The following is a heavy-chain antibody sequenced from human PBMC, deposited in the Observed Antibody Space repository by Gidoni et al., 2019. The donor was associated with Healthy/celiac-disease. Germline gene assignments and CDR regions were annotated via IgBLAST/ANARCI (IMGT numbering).Heavy chain of an antibody. J-gene: IGHJ4*02. Sequence: EVQLVESGGVVVQPGGSLRLSCAASGFPLDDYAMHWVRQAPGKSLEWVSLISWDGGSTYYADSVKGRFTISRDNSKNSLYLQMNSLRAEDTALYYCAKGITIFGVASDYWGQGTLVTVSS. V-gene: IGHV3-43D*04. CDR1: GFPLDDYA. D-gene: IGHD3-3*01. CDR3: AKGITIFGVASDY. CDR2: ISWDGGST.